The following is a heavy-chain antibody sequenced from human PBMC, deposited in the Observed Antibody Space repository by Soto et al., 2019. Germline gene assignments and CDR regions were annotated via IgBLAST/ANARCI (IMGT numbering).Heavy chain of an antibody. V-gene: IGHV4-34*01. CDR3: ARSRGSSVVRRGDFDI. J-gene: IGHJ3*02. Sequence: QVQLQQWGAGLLKPSETLSLTCAVYGGSFSGYYWSWIRQPPGKGLEWIGEINHSGSTNYNPSLKSRVTMSVDTSKNQFSLKLSSVTAADTAVYYCARSRGSSVVRRGDFDIWGQGTMVTVSS. D-gene: IGHD6-13*01. CDR1: GGSFSGYY. CDR2: INHSGST.